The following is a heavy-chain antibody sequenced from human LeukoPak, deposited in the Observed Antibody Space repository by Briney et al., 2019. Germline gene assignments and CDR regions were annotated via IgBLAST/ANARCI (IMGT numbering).Heavy chain of an antibody. J-gene: IGHJ4*02. V-gene: IGHV3-30*18. CDR2: TSFDGSNT. D-gene: IGHD1-26*01. CDR3: AKDRIVGATGFLDF. CDR1: GFAFNTFG. Sequence: QTGGSLRLSCAASGFAFNTFGMHWVRQAPGKGLEWVATTSFDGSNTYFSDSVRGRFTIPRDNSRNTLFLQMSSLSAEDTAVYYCAKDRIVGATGFLDFWGQGTLVTVSS.